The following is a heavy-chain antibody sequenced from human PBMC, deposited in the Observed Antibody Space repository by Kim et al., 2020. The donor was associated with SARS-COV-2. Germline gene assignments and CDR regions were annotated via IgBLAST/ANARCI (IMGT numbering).Heavy chain of an antibody. V-gene: IGHV6-1*01. J-gene: IGHJ3*02. CDR1: NRAA. CDR3: ARVTLWPNKYCSSTSCYTTFDN. D-gene: IGHD2-2*02. Sequence: NRAARNWIRQSPSRGLEWLGRTYYRSKWYNDYAVSVKSRITINPDTSKNQFSLQLNSVTPEDTAVYYCARVTLWPNKYCSSTSCYTTFDNW. CDR2: TYYRSKWYN.